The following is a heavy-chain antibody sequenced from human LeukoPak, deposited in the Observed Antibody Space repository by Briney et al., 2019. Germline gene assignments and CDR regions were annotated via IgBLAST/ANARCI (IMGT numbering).Heavy chain of an antibody. Sequence: GGSLRLSCAASGFTFSNYAMSWVRQAPGKGLEWVSAISGSGGSTYYADSVKGRFAISRDNSKNTLYLQMNSLRAEDTAVYYCAKYGDESSGYYSDWGQGTLVTVSS. D-gene: IGHD3-22*01. V-gene: IGHV3-23*01. CDR3: AKYGDESSGYYSD. CDR1: GFTFSNYA. J-gene: IGHJ4*02. CDR2: ISGSGGST.